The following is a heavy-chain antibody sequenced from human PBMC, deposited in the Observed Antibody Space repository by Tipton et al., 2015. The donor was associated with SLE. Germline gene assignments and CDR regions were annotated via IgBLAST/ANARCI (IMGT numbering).Heavy chain of an antibody. CDR1: GGSFSGYY. Sequence: TLSLTCAVYGGSFSGYYWSWIRQPPGKGLEWIGEINHSGSTNYNPSLKSRVTISVDTSKKQFSLKLSSVTAADTAVYYCARDDSSPTGETNWFDPWGQGTLVTVSS. J-gene: IGHJ5*02. CDR2: INHSGST. CDR3: ARDDSSPTGETNWFDP. D-gene: IGHD6-13*01. V-gene: IGHV4-34*01.